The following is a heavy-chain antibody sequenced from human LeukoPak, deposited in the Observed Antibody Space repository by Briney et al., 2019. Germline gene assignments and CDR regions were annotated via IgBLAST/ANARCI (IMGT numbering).Heavy chain of an antibody. D-gene: IGHD6-19*01. V-gene: IGHV1-69*13. CDR1: GGTFSSYA. Sequence: SVKVSCKASGGTFSSYAISWVRQAPGQGLEWMGGIIPIFGTANYAQKFQGRVTITADESTSTAYMELSSLRSEDTAVYYCASGGRVPVASQLDYWGQGTLVTVSS. CDR2: IIPIFGTA. CDR3: ASGGRVPVASQLDY. J-gene: IGHJ4*02.